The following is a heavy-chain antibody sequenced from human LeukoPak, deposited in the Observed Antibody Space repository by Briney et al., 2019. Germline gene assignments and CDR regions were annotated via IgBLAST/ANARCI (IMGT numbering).Heavy chain of an antibody. J-gene: IGHJ4*02. Sequence: GGSLRLSCAASGLTFSTSSMNWVRQAQGKGLEWVSSISSSSSYIYYADSVKGRFTISRDNAKNSLYLQMNSLRVEDTAVYYCARGAYYDYWGQGTLVTVSS. CDR1: GLTFSTSS. V-gene: IGHV3-21*01. CDR2: ISSSSSYI. D-gene: IGHD3-22*01. CDR3: ARGAYYDY.